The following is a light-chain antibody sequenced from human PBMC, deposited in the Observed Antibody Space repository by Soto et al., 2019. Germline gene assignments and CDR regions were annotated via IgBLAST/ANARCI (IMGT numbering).Light chain of an antibody. CDR3: QQYGSATGYT. J-gene: IGKJ2*01. Sequence: ENLLTQSPGTLSLSPGDRATLSCSASHSVTSSQLAWYQQRPCQAPRLLIYGAATRAAGIPYRFSGSGSGTDFTLNISRLEPEDFAVYYCQQYGSATGYTFGQGTKREIK. V-gene: IGKV3-20*01. CDR2: GAA. CDR1: HSVTSSQ.